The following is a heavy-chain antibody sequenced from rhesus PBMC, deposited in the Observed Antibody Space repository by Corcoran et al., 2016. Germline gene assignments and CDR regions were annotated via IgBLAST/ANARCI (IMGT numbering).Heavy chain of an antibody. D-gene: IGHD1-44*02. V-gene: IGHV4-81*01. CDR3: ARGGGTAPFDY. Sequence: QLQLQESGPGLVKPSETLSLTCAVSGGSISGYYWSWIRQPPGKGLEWVGKIEGNIAVPNYNPSLQSQVTISKDTSKNQFSRKLSSLTAADTAVYYCARGGGTAPFDYWGQGVLVTVSS. J-gene: IGHJ4*01. CDR2: IEGNIAVP. CDR1: GGSISGYY.